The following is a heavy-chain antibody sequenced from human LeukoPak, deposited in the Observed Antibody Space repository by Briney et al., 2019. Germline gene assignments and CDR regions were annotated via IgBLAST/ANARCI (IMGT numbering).Heavy chain of an antibody. V-gene: IGHV4-34*01. Sequence: SETLSLTCAVYGGSFSGYYWSWIRQPPGKGLEWVGEINHSGSTNYNPSLKSRITISVDTSKNQYSPKLSSVTAADTAVYYCARGVATIDAFDIWGQGTMVSVST. CDR2: INHSGST. CDR3: ARGVATIDAFDI. CDR1: GGSFSGYY. J-gene: IGHJ3*02. D-gene: IGHD5-12*01.